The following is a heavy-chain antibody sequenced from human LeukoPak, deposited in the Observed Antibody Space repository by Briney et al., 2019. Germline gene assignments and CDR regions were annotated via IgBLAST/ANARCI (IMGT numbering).Heavy chain of an antibody. D-gene: IGHD3-22*01. J-gene: IGHJ3*02. CDR1: GYTFIHYW. CDR2: IDPSDSYT. V-gene: IGHV5-10-1*01. CDR3: ARHGPTYFYDSSGVFDI. Sequence: GESLRISCKTSGYTFIHYWSSCVRQMPGEGLEWMCRIDPSDSYTHYGPPLQGQVNISADRSVNTSYLQWSSLKASDTAMYYCARHGPTYFYDSSGVFDIWGQGTMVTVSS.